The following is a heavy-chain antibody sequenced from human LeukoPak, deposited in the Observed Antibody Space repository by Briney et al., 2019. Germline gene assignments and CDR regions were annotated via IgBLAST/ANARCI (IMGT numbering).Heavy chain of an antibody. J-gene: IGHJ3*02. V-gene: IGHV3-21*01. CDR1: GFTFSSYS. CDR2: ISSSSSYI. D-gene: IGHD6-19*01. CDR3: ARDVQQWPTDAFDI. Sequence: GGSLRLSCAASGFTFSSYSMNWFRQAPGKGLEWVSSISSSSSYIYYADSVKGRFTISRDNAKNSLYLQMNSLRAEDTAVYYCARDVQQWPTDAFDIWGQGTMVTVSS.